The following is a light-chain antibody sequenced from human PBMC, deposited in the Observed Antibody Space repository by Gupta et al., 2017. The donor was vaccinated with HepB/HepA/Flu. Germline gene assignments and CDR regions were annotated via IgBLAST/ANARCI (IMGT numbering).Light chain of an antibody. V-gene: IGKV3-20*01. Sequence: DIVLTQSPGTLSLSPGERATLSCRASQSVSSSYLAWYQQKPGQAPRLLIYGASSRATGIPDRFSGSGSGTDFTLTISRLEPEDFAVYYCQQYGSSPVFGPGTKVDIK. CDR2: GAS. J-gene: IGKJ3*01. CDR3: QQYGSSPV. CDR1: QSVSSSY.